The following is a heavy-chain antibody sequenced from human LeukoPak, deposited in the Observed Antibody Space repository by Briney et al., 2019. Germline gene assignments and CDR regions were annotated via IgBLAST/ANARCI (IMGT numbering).Heavy chain of an antibody. CDR3: ARGEYGDLRWFDP. V-gene: IGHV4-34*01. Sequence: SETLPLTCAVYGGSFSGYYWSWIRQPPGKGLEWIGEINHSGSTNYNPSLKSRVTISVDTSKNQFSPKLSSVTAADTAVYYCARGEYGDLRWFDPWGQGTLVTVSS. CDR2: INHSGST. D-gene: IGHD4-17*01. CDR1: GGSFSGYY. J-gene: IGHJ5*02.